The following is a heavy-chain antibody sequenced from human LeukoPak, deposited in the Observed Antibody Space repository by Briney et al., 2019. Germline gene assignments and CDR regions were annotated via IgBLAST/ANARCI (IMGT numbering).Heavy chain of an antibody. CDR2: ISSSSSYT. V-gene: IGHV3-21*01. CDR3: ARGPTASGLYYFDY. D-gene: IGHD6-25*01. J-gene: IGHJ4*02. Sequence: PGGSLRLSCAASGFTFNTYSMNCVRQAPGKGLEWVSSISSSSSYTYYADSVKGRFTISRDNATNSLYLQMNSLRAEDTAVYYCARGPTASGLYYFDYWGQGTLVTVSS. CDR1: GFTFNTYS.